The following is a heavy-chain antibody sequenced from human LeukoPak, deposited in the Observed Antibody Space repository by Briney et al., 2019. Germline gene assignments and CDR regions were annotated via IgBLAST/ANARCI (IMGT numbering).Heavy chain of an antibody. Sequence: SETLSPTCTVSGGSISGFHWSWIRQPPGKAPEWIAYIHYTGNSHYNPSLKSRVIISVDTSKNQFSLKLSSVTAADTAVYYCSRDRGREGGFDFWGRGTLVTVSS. CDR3: SRDRGREGGFDF. CDR2: IHYTGNS. D-gene: IGHD3-16*01. V-gene: IGHV4-59*13. J-gene: IGHJ4*02. CDR1: GGSISGFH.